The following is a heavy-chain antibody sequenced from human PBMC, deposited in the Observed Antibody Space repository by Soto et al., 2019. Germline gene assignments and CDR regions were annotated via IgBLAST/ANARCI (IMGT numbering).Heavy chain of an antibody. CDR2: IIPILGIA. D-gene: IGHD2-15*01. V-gene: IGHV1-69*08. Sequence: QVQLVQSGAAVKKPGSSVKVSCKASGGTFSSYTISWVRQAPGQGLEWMGRIIPILGIANYAQKFQGRVTITADKSTSTAYMELSSLRSEDTAVYYCARDIYCSGGSCYAGWFDPWGQGTLVTVSS. CDR1: GGTFSSYT. J-gene: IGHJ5*02. CDR3: ARDIYCSGGSCYAGWFDP.